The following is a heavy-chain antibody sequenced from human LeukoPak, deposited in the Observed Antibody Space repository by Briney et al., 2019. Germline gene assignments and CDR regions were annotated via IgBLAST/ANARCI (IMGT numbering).Heavy chain of an antibody. Sequence: GGSLRLSCAASGFTFSSYGMHWVRQAPGKGLEWVAFIRYDGSNKYYADSVKGRFTISRDNSKNTLYLQMNSLRAEDTAVYYCARETDYYYYMDVWGKGTTVTVSS. J-gene: IGHJ6*03. V-gene: IGHV3-30*02. CDR1: GFTFSSYG. CDR2: IRYDGSNK. CDR3: ARETDYYYYMDV.